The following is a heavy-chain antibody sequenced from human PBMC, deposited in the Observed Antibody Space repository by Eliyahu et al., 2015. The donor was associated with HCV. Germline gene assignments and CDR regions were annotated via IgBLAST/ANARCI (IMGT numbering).Heavy chain of an antibody. V-gene: IGHV3-53*02. CDR1: GFTVSXXX. CDR3: ARELGDDAFDI. Sequence: EVQLVETGGGLIQPGGSLRLSCXAXGFTVSXXXMSWVRQAPGKGLEWVSVIYSGGSTXYADSVKGRFTISRDNSKNTLYLQMNSLRAEDTAVYYCARELGDDAFDIWGQGTMVTVSS. J-gene: IGHJ3*02. D-gene: IGHD3-16*01. CDR2: IYSGGST.